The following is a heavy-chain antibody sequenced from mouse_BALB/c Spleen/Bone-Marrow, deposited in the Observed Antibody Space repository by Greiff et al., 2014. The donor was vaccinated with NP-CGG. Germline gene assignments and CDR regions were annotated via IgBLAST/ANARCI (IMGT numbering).Heavy chain of an antibody. J-gene: IGHJ3*01. Sequence: VQVVESGAELVRPGASVKLSCKASGYTFTSYWINWVKQRPGQGLEWIGNIYPSDSYTNYNQKFKDKATLTVDKSSSTAYMQLSSPTSEDSAVYYCTRGDYYGSSSFAYWGQGTLVTVSA. CDR2: IYPSDSYT. V-gene: IGHV1-69*02. CDR3: TRGDYYGSSSFAY. CDR1: GYTFTSYW. D-gene: IGHD1-1*01.